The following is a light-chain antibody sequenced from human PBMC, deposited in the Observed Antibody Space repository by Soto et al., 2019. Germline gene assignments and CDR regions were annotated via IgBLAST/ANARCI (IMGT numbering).Light chain of an antibody. CDR1: SSDVGGYKY. Sequence: QSVLTQPASVSGSPGQSITISCTGTSSDVGGYKYVSWYQQHPGKAPKLMIYEVSNRPSGISNRFSGSKSGNTASLTISGLQAEVEADYYCHSYTSSSTYVFGTGTQLTVL. CDR3: HSYTSSSTYV. J-gene: IGLJ1*01. CDR2: EVS. V-gene: IGLV2-14*01.